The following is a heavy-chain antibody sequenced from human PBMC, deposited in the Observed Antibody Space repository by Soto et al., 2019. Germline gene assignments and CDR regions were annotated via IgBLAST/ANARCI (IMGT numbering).Heavy chain of an antibody. CDR2: VSHDGSNK. V-gene: IGHV3-30*04. CDR1: GFSLSNYA. Sequence: QVQLVESGGGVVQPGRSPRLSCAASGFSLSNYAMHWVRQVPGKGLEWVAVVSHDGSNKYYADSVEGRFTISRDNSQTTLSLQMNSLRPEDTAVYYCARGLYGSGSYYFDYWGQGTLVTVSS. CDR3: ARGLYGSGSYYFDY. J-gene: IGHJ4*02. D-gene: IGHD3-10*01.